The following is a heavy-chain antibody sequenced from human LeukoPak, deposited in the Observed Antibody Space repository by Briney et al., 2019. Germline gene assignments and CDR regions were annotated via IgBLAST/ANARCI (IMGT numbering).Heavy chain of an antibody. D-gene: IGHD3-10*01. J-gene: IGHJ4*02. CDR2: ISGSGAMT. Sequence: GGSLRLSCAASGFTLSNHAMIWVRQAPGKGLEWVSPISGSGAMTYYADSVKGRFTISRDNAMDTLYLQMNSLRADDTAVYYCVKDRVDGSGSQFDSWGQGSLVIVSS. CDR3: VKDRVDGSGSQFDS. V-gene: IGHV3-23*01. CDR1: GFTLSNHA.